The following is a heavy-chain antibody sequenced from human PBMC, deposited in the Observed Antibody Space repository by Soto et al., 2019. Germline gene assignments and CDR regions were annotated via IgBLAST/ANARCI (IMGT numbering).Heavy chain of an antibody. CDR2: INSDGSKT. CDR3: ATVATNSYNWLDP. D-gene: IGHD5-12*01. V-gene: IGHV3-74*01. Sequence: QSGGSLRLSCAASGFIFSTFWMHWVRQAPGKGLEWVSRINSDGSKTTYADSVKGRFTISRDNAKNTVYLQMNSLRAEDTAVYYCATVATNSYNWLDPWGQGTLVTVSS. J-gene: IGHJ5*02. CDR1: GFIFSTFW.